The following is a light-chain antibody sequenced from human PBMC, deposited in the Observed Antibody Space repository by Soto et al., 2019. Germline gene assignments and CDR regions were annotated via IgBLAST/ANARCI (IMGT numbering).Light chain of an antibody. CDR3: QHYTSYSEA. V-gene: IGKV1-5*03. Sequence: DIEVTQNTSTLSGSVGDRVSITCRASQTISSWLAWYQQKPGKAPKLLIYKASTLKSGVPSRFSGSGSGTEFTLTISSLQPDDFATYYCQHYTSYSEAFGQRTKVDI. CDR1: QTISSW. CDR2: KAS. J-gene: IGKJ1*01.